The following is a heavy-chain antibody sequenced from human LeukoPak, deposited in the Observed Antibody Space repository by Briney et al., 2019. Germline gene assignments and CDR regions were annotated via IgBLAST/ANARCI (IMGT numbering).Heavy chain of an antibody. D-gene: IGHD5-24*01. CDR1: GFTFSSYA. J-gene: IGHJ4*02. CDR2: ISGSGGST. V-gene: IGHV3-23*01. CDR3: ARETPRRGETRDGYR. Sequence: GGSLRLSCAASGFTFSSYAMSWVRQAPGKGLEWVSAISGSGGSTYYADSVKGRFTISRDNPKNLLFLQINSLRVEDTAVYYCARETPRRGETRDGYRWGQGTVVTVSS.